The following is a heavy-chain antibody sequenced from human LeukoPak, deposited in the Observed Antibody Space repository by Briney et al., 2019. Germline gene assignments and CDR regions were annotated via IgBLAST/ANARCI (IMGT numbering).Heavy chain of an antibody. Sequence: GGSLRLSCAASGFTFSSYEMNWVRQAPGKGLEWVSYISSSGSTIYYADSVKGRFTISRDNANNSLYLQMNSLRAEDTAVYYCARAGRVGYYYGSGTFSWFDPWGQGTLVTVSS. D-gene: IGHD3-10*01. CDR3: ARAGRVGYYYGSGTFSWFDP. CDR2: ISSSGSTI. V-gene: IGHV3-48*03. J-gene: IGHJ5*02. CDR1: GFTFSSYE.